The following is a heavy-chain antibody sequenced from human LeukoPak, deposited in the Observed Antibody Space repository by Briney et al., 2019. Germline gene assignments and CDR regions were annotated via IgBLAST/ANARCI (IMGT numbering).Heavy chain of an antibody. CDR1: GGSISSGGYY. CDR3: ARGLRSRSA. V-gene: IGHV4-39*07. Sequence: ASETLSLTCTVSGGSISSGGYYWSWIRQHPGKGLEWIGEINHSGSTNYNPSLKSRVTISVDTSKNQFSLKLSSVTAADTAVYYCARGLRSRSAWGQGTLVTVSS. CDR2: INHSGST. J-gene: IGHJ5*02.